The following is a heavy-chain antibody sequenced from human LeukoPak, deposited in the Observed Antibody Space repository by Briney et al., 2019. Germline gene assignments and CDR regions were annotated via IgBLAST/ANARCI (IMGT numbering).Heavy chain of an antibody. CDR2: THTSGSA. V-gene: IGHV4-4*07. J-gene: IGHJ4*02. D-gene: IGHD4-17*01. CDR1: GSSFNTYY. CDR3: ARDIVYLIDEDYG. Sequence: SETLSLTCSVSGSSFNTYYWSWIRQPAGRGLEWIGRTHTSGSADYSPSLQSRVTISVDMSKKEFSLKLTSVTAADTAVYYCARDIVYLIDEDYGWGQGILVTVSS.